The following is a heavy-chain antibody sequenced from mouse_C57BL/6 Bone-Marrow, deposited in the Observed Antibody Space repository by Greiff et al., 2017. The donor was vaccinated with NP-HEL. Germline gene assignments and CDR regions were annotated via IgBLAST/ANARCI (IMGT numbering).Heavy chain of an antibody. D-gene: IGHD3-3*01. CDR2: IWSDGST. CDR3: ARHEGGDEGFAY. Sequence: QVQLQQSGPGLVAPSQSLSITCTVSGFSLTSYGVHWVRQPPGKGLEWLVVIWSDGSTTYNSALKSRLSISKDNSKSQVFLKMNSLQTVDTAMYYGARHEGGDEGFAYWGQGTLVTVSA. V-gene: IGHV2-6-1*01. J-gene: IGHJ3*01. CDR1: GFSLTSYG.